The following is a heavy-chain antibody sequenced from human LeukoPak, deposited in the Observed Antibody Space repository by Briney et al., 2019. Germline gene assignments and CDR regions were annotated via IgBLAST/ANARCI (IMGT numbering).Heavy chain of an antibody. CDR3: ARGRNIADRSWWFDP. CDR1: GYTFTSYD. J-gene: IGHJ5*02. D-gene: IGHD6-6*01. CDR2: MNPNSGNT. Sequence: ASVKVSCKASGYTFTSYDINWVRQATGQGLEWMGWMNPNSGNTGYAQKFQGRVTMTTDTSTSTAYMELRSLRSDDTAVYYCARGRNIADRSWWFDPWGQGTLVTVSS. V-gene: IGHV1-8*01.